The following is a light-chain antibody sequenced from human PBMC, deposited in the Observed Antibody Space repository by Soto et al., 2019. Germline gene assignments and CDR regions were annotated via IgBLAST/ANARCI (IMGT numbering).Light chain of an antibody. CDR1: SSDVGAYNF. CDR3: GSYTTSSNYV. J-gene: IGLJ1*01. V-gene: IGLV2-14*03. CDR2: DVS. Sequence: SALTQPASVSGSPGLSITISCTGTSSDVGAYNFVSWYQQHPDKAPKLMIFDVSNRPSGVSNRFSGSKSGNTASLTISGLQSEDEAEYYCGSYTTSSNYVFGTGTKSPS.